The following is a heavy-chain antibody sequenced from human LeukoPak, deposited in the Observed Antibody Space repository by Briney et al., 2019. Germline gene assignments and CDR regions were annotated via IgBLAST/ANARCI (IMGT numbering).Heavy chain of an antibody. Sequence: QTGGSLRLSCAASGFTFSSYAMSWARQAPGKGLEWVSGISGSGGSTYYADSVKGRFTISRDNSKNTLYLQMNSLRAEDTAVYYCARHLVPTAMLTAFDIWGQGTVVTVSS. J-gene: IGHJ3*02. V-gene: IGHV3-23*01. D-gene: IGHD2-2*01. CDR3: ARHLVPTAMLTAFDI. CDR1: GFTFSSYA. CDR2: ISGSGGST.